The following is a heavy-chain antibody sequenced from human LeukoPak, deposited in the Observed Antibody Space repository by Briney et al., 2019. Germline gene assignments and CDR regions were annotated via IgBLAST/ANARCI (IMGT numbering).Heavy chain of an antibody. V-gene: IGHV1-2*02. D-gene: IGHD3-10*01. J-gene: IGHJ4*02. CDR3: ASITMVRGAKMPSDY. CDR1: GYTFTGYY. CDR2: INPNSGGT. Sequence: ASVKVSCKASGYTFTGYYIHWVRQAPGQGLEWMGWINPNSGGTNYAQKFQGRVTMTRDTSISAAYMELSRLRSDDTAVYYCASITMVRGAKMPSDYWGQGTLVTVSS.